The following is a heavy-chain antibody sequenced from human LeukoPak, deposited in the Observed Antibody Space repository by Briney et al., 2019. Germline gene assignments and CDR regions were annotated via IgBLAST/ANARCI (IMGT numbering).Heavy chain of an antibody. Sequence: GGSLRLSCAASGFTFSSYSMNWVRQAPGKGLEWVSSISSSSSYIYYADSVKGRFTISRDNAKNSLYLQMNSLRAEDTAVYYCASVPYSSGWHFDYWGQGTLVTVSS. D-gene: IGHD6-19*01. CDR2: ISSSSSYI. CDR1: GFTFSSYS. CDR3: ASVPYSSGWHFDY. J-gene: IGHJ4*02. V-gene: IGHV3-21*01.